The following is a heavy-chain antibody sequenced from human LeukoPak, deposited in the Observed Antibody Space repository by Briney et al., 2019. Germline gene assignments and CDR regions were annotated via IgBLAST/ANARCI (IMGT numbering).Heavy chain of an antibody. V-gene: IGHV3-21*01. CDR3: ARTGHPGYSSSWYNYYYMDV. CDR2: ISSSSSYI. D-gene: IGHD6-13*01. Sequence: GGSLRLSCAASGFTFSSYSMNWVRQAPGKGLEWVSSISSSSSYIYYPDSVKGRFTISRDNAKNSLYLQMNSLRAEDTAVYYCARTGHPGYSSSWYNYYYMDVWGKGTTVTVSS. J-gene: IGHJ6*03. CDR1: GFTFSSYS.